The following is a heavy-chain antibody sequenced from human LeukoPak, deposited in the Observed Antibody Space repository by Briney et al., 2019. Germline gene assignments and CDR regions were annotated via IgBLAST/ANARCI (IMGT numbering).Heavy chain of an antibody. J-gene: IGHJ3*02. V-gene: IGHV1-2*02. CDR1: GYTFTGYY. Sequence: ASVKVSCKASGYTFTGYYIHWVRQAPGQGLEWMGWINPNSGGTNYAQKFQGRVTMTRDTSNSTVYMELSRLRSDDTALYYCAREGRGWAFDIWGQGTMVTVSS. CDR3: AREGRGWAFDI. CDR2: INPNSGGT. D-gene: IGHD2-15*01.